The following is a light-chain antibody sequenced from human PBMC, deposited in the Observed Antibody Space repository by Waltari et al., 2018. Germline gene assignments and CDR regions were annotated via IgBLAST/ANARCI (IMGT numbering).Light chain of an antibody. V-gene: IGLV2-23*01. CDR1: STDLASYNL. CDR2: AAT. J-gene: IGLJ1*01. Sequence: QSALSQPASVSGSPGQSLTITCTGASTDLASYNLVAWYQHHPNRAPTLIIYAATKPPSGISHRFAGAKSGATASLRISGLQADDEADYYGCSYTGSSTSYGCGGGTKVTVL. CDR3: CSYTGSSTSYG.